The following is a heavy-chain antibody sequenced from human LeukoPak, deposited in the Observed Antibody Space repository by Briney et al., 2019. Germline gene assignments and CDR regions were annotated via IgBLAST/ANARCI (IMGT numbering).Heavy chain of an antibody. V-gene: IGHV3-23*01. D-gene: IGHD1-26*01. CDR3: AKVRWDHRELLLALDY. Sequence: GGSLRLSCAASGFTFSRYAMSWVRQAPGKGLEWVSGISPSGDITYYTDSVQGRFTISRDNSKNMMYVQMNSLRAEDTAVYYCAKVRWDHRELLLALDYWGQGTLVTVSS. CDR2: ISPSGDIT. J-gene: IGHJ4*02. CDR1: GFTFSRYA.